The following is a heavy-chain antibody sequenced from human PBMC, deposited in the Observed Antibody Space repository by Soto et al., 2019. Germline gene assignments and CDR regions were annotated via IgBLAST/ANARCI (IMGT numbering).Heavy chain of an antibody. CDR3: ARQKRFGELTALDV. V-gene: IGHV4-39*01. D-gene: IGHD3-10*01. CDR2: IYYSGST. Sequence: SDTLSLTCTVSGSSASSSSCYWGWIRQPPGKGLEWIGSIYYSGSTYYNPSLKSRVTISVDTSKNQFSLKLSSVTAADTAVYYCARQKRFGELTALDVWGQGTTVT. J-gene: IGHJ6*02. CDR1: GSSASSSSCY.